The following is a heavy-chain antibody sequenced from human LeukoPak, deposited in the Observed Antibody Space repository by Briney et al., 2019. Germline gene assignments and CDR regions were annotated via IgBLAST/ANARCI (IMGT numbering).Heavy chain of an antibody. V-gene: IGHV3-23*01. Sequence: GGSLRLSCAASGFTFSNYAMSWVRQAPGKGLEWVSAISGSGDNTYHADSVKGRFTISRDNSKNTLYLQMNSLRAEDTAVYYCAKDSRIAVAGTSNYWGQGTLVTVSA. CDR3: AKDSRIAVAGTSNY. CDR2: ISGSGDNT. J-gene: IGHJ4*02. CDR1: GFTFSNYA. D-gene: IGHD6-19*01.